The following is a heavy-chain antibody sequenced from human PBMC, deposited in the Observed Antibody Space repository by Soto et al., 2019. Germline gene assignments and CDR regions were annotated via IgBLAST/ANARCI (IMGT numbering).Heavy chain of an antibody. CDR2: FDPEDVET. CDR1: GYTLSELA. D-gene: IGHD2-2*01. J-gene: IGHJ4*02. V-gene: IGHV1-24*01. CDR3: AGGYCTRTSCHDYDN. Sequence: QVQLVQSGAEVKKPGASVKVSCKVSGYTLSELAIQWVRQSPGKGLEWMGGFDPEDVETFYAQKFQGRVTMTDDKSTDTAYMEPSSLRSEDTAVYYCAGGYCTRTSCHDYDNWGQGTLVAVSS.